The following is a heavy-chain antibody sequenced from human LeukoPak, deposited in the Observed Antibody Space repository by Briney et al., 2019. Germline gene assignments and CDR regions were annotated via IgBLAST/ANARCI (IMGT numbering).Heavy chain of an antibody. D-gene: IGHD6-19*01. CDR1: GFTFSSYW. J-gene: IGHJ4*02. CDR3: ARDPTGWAYYFDY. Sequence: GGSLRLSCAASGFTFSSYWMHWVRQAPGKGLVWVSRINGDGSSTAYADSVKGRFTISRDNAKNTLYLQMNSLRAEDTAVYYCARDPTGWAYYFDYWGQGTLVTVSS. V-gene: IGHV3-74*01. CDR2: INGDGSST.